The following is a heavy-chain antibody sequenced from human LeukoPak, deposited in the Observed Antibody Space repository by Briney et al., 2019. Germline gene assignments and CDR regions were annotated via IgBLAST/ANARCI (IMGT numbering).Heavy chain of an antibody. J-gene: IGHJ4*02. CDR3: ARDAYYYDSSASRLFDY. CDR1: GDSINSDY. V-gene: IGHV4-59*01. D-gene: IGHD3-22*01. Sequence: TSETLSLTCAVSGDSINSDYWSWIRQPPGKGLEWIGYIYYTGSTNYNPSLKSRVTISVDTSKNQFSLKLSSVTAADTAVYYCARDAYYYDSSASRLFDYWGQGTLVTVSS. CDR2: IYYTGST.